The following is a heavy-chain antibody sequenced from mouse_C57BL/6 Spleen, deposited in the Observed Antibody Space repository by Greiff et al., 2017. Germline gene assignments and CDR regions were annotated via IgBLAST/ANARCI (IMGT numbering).Heavy chain of an antibody. D-gene: IGHD1-1*01. Sequence: EVQLVESGGGLVKPGGSLKLSCAASGFTFSDSGMHWVRQAPGKGLEWVAYLSSGSSTIYYADTVKGRFTISRDNAKNTLFLQMTSLRSEDTAMYYCARLYYYDWYFDVWGTGTTVTVSS. V-gene: IGHV5-17*01. J-gene: IGHJ1*03. CDR1: GFTFSDSG. CDR3: ARLYYYDWYFDV. CDR2: LSSGSSTI.